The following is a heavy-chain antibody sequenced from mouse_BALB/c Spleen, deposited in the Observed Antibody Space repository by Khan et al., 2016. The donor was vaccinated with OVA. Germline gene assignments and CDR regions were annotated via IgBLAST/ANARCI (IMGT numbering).Heavy chain of an antibody. Sequence: EVELVESGGGLVKPGGSLKLSCAASGYTFSSYAMSWVRQSPEKRLEWVAEISSGGSYTYYPDTVTGRFTISRDNAKNTLYLEMSRLRTEDTAMYYCARASYNYGSSPWFFDYWGQGTTLSVSS. CDR1: GYTFSSYA. D-gene: IGHD1-1*01. CDR3: ARASYNYGSSPWFFDY. J-gene: IGHJ2*01. V-gene: IGHV5-9-4*01. CDR2: ISSGGSYT.